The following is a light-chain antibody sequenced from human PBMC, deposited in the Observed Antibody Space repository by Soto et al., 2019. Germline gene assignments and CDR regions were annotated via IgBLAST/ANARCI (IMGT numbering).Light chain of an antibody. CDR3: SPYVSTSTRQV. CDR2: EVS. Sequence: QSALTQPASVSGSPGQSITISCTGTSSDVGGYNYVSWYQQHPGKAPKLMIYEVSNRPPGVSNRFSGSKSANTASLTGSVLQAEDGAGLYCSPYVSTSTRQVFGTGTKFTAL. CDR1: SSDVGGYNY. J-gene: IGLJ1*01. V-gene: IGLV2-14*01.